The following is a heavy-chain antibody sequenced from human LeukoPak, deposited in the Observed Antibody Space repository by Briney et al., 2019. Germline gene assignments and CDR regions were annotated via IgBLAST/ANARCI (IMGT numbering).Heavy chain of an antibody. CDR1: GYTFTGYY. D-gene: IGHD2-15*01. CDR3: ARPYCNSRSCHDYFDY. Sequence: ASVKVSCKASGYTFTGYYLHWVRQAPGQGLEWMGWINPYTGGTNYAQNFQGRVTMTRDTSINTAYMQLSRLSSDDTAVYYCARPYCNSRSCHDYFDYWGQGTLVTVSS. J-gene: IGHJ4*02. V-gene: IGHV1-2*02. CDR2: INPYTGGT.